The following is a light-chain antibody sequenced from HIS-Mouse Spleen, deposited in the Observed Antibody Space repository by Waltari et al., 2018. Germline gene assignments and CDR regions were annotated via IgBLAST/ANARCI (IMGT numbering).Light chain of an antibody. Sequence: QSALTQPASVSASPGQSITLSCTGTSSDVCGYNYVSWYQQHPGKAPKLMVNDVSNRRSAGSNRFSGAKSGNTASLTISGLQAEDEADYYCSSYTSSSTLAYVFGTGTKVTVL. V-gene: IGLV2-14*01. CDR3: SSYTSSSTLAYV. CDR1: SSDVCGYNY. CDR2: DVS. J-gene: IGLJ1*01.